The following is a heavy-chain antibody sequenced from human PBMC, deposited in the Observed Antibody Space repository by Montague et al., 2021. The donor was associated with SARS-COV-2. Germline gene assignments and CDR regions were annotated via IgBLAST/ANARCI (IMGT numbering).Heavy chain of an antibody. CDR3: GGTWVYFSPVDV. Sequence: SETLSLTCAVSGGSISSREWWSWVRQPPGKGLEWIGEIHQSESGRTNXXXPLKSRVTISIDQSKNYFSLNLTSMTAADTAVYYCGGTWVYFSPVDVWGQGTTVIVSS. CDR1: GGSISSREW. D-gene: IGHD3-3*01. V-gene: IGHV4-4*02. CDR2: IHQSESGRT. J-gene: IGHJ6*02.